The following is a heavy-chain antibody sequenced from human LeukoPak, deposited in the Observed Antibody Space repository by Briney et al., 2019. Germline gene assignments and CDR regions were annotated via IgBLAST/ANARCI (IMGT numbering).Heavy chain of an antibody. J-gene: IGHJ5*02. V-gene: IGHV4-59*01. CDR3: ARMVRANWFDP. CDR1: GGSISSYY. D-gene: IGHD3-10*01. CDR2: IYYSGST. Sequence: SETLSLTCTVSGGSISSYYWSWIRQPPGKGLEWIGYIYYSGSTNYNPSLKSRVTISVDTSKNQFSLKLSSVTAADTAVYYCARMVRANWFDPWGQGTLVTVSS.